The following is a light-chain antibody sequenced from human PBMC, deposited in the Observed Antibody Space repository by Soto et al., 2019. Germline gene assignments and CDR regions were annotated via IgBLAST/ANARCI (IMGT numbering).Light chain of an antibody. V-gene: IGKV3-20*01. CDR3: QLHGT. CDR2: GAS. CDR1: QSVSSSY. Sequence: EIVLTQSPGTLSLSPGERATLSCRASQSVSSSYLAWYQQKPGQAPRLLIYGASSRATGIPDRFSGSGSGTDFTLTISRLEPEDFAVYYCQLHGTFVQGTKVEIK. J-gene: IGKJ1*01.